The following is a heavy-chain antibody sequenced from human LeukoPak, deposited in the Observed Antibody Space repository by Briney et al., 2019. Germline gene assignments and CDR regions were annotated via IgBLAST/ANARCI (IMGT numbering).Heavy chain of an antibody. CDR1: VFTFSRYW. J-gene: IGHJ4*02. Sequence: GGSLRLSCAASVFTFSRYWMHWVRQAPGKGPVWVSRINSDGSSTSYADSVKGRFTISRDNAKNTLYLQMNSLRAEDTAVYYCARDYRNYFDFWSGYSYYFDYWGQGTLVTVSS. CDR2: INSDGSST. CDR3: ARDYRNYFDFWSGYSYYFDY. V-gene: IGHV3-74*01. D-gene: IGHD3-3*01.